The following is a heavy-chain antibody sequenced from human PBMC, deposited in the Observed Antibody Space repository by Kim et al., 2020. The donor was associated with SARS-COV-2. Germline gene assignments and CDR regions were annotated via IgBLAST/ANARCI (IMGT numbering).Heavy chain of an antibody. CDR1: GFTFDDYA. CDR2: ISWNSGSI. Sequence: GGSLRLSCAASGFTFDDYAMHWVRQAPGKGLEWVSGISWNSGSIGYADSVKGRFTISRDNAKNSLYLQMNSLRAEDTALYYCAKEGVFARGTIPCTNGVCYARSAGDAFDIWGQGTMVTVSS. D-gene: IGHD2-8*01. CDR3: AKEGVFARGTIPCTNGVCYARSAGDAFDI. V-gene: IGHV3-9*01. J-gene: IGHJ3*02.